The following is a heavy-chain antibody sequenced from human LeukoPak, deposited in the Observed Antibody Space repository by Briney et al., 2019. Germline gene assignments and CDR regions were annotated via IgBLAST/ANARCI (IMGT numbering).Heavy chain of an antibody. CDR3: ARGRRYDFWSGYSRYFDY. CDR2: IYTSGST. D-gene: IGHD3-3*01. J-gene: IGHJ4*02. CDR1: GGSISSGSYY. V-gene: IGHV4-61*02. Sequence: SQTLSLTCTVSGGSISSGSYYWSWIRQPAGKGLEWIGRIYTSGSTNYNPSLKSRVTISVDTSKNQFSLKLSSVTAADTAVYYCARGRRYDFWSGYSRYFDYWGQGTLVTVSS.